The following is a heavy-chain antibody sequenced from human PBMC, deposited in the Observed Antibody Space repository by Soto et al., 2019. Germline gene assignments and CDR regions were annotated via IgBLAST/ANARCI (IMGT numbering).Heavy chain of an antibody. Sequence: SETLSLTCTVSGGSISSGGYYWSWIRQHPGKGLEWIGYIYYSGSTYYNPSLKSRVTISVDTSKNQFSLKLSSVTAADTAVYYCARSRRVSSSTFDYWGQGTLVTVPQ. V-gene: IGHV4-31*03. CDR1: GGSISSGGYY. D-gene: IGHD6-6*01. CDR2: IYYSGST. J-gene: IGHJ4*02. CDR3: ARSRRVSSSTFDY.